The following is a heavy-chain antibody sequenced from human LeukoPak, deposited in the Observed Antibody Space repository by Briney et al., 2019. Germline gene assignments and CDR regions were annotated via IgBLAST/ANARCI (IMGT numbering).Heavy chain of an antibody. CDR2: ISYDGSNK. CDR1: GFTFSSYG. D-gene: IGHD4-11*01. V-gene: IGHV3-30*03. Sequence: GGSLRLSCAASGFTFSSYGMHWVRQAPGKGLEWVAVISYDGSNKYYADSVKGRFTISRDNSKNTLYLRMNSLRAEDTAVYYCARLRTTGDLRYFDYWGQGTLVTVSS. CDR3: ARLRTTGDLRYFDY. J-gene: IGHJ4*02.